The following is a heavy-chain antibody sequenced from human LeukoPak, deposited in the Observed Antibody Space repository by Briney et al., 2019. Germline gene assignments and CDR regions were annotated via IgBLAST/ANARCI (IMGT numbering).Heavy chain of an antibody. CDR1: GFTFSSYA. D-gene: IGHD3-10*01. V-gene: IGHV3-23*01. CDR3: AKTGGLLWFGETNYFDY. J-gene: IGHJ4*02. Sequence: PGGSLRLSCAASGFTFSSYAMSWVRQAPGKGLEWVSAISGSGGSTYYADSVKGRFTISRDNSKNTLYLQMNSLRAEDTAVYYCAKTGGLLWFGETNYFDYWGQGTLVTVSS. CDR2: ISGSGGST.